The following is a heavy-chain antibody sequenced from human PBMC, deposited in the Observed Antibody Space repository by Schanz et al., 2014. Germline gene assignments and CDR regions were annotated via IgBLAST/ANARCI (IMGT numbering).Heavy chain of an antibody. Sequence: QVHLVQSGAEVKRPGASVKVSCKASEYSFTSYSMHWVRQAPGQRLEWMGWINTGSGDTKYSQNFQSRVSITRDTSASTAYMELSSLRAEYTAVYSCARGIGGYGANNYFDYWGQGTLVTVSS. V-gene: IGHV1-3*04. CDR1: EYSFTSYS. D-gene: IGHD5-12*01. CDR3: ARGIGGYGANNYFDY. CDR2: INTGSGDT. J-gene: IGHJ4*02.